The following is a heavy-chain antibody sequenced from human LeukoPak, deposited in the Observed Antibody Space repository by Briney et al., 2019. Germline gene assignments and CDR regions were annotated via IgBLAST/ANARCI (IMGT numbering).Heavy chain of an antibody. D-gene: IGHD3-22*01. V-gene: IGHV3-23*01. Sequence: GGSLRLSCATSGFTFSSYAMSWVRQAPGKGLEWVSAISGSGGSTYYADSVKGRFTISRDNSKNTLYLQMNSLRAEDTAVYYCAKDLNYYDSSGYCDAFDIWGQGTMVTVSS. J-gene: IGHJ3*02. CDR3: AKDLNYYDSSGYCDAFDI. CDR1: GFTFSSYA. CDR2: ISGSGGST.